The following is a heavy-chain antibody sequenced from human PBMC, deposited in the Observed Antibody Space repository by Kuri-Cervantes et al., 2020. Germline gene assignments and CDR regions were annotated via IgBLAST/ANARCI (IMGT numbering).Heavy chain of an antibody. CDR1: GFSLSTSGVG. CDR3: AHRLKQQRNFDY. Sequence: SGPTLVKPTQTLTLTCTFSGFSLSTSGVGVGRIRQPPGKALEWLALIYWDDDKRYSPSLKSRLTITKDTSKNQVVLTMTNMDPVDTATYYCAHRLKQQRNFDYWGQGTLVTVSS. CDR2: IYWDDDK. V-gene: IGHV2-5*02. J-gene: IGHJ4*02. D-gene: IGHD6-13*01.